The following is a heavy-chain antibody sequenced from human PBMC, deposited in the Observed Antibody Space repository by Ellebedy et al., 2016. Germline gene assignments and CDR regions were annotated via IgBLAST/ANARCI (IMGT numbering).Heavy chain of an antibody. D-gene: IGHD6-19*01. J-gene: IGHJ4*02. CDR2: ISASSSRL. CDR1: GFTFSSYN. CDR3: ATGGWSFVY. Sequence: GESLKISCAASGFTFSSYNMVWVRQAPGKGPEWVSYISASSSRLFYGDSVKGRFTISRDNAKNSLYLQMNSLRDEDTAVYYCATGGWSFVYWGQGSLVTVSS. V-gene: IGHV3-48*02.